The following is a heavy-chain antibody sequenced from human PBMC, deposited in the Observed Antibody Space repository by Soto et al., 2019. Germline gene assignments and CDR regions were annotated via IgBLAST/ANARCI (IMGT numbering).Heavy chain of an antibody. CDR3: ARGEYGSGSYA. Sequence: LETLSLTCAVYGGSFSCYYLSWIRQPPGKGLEWIGEINHSGSTNYNPSLKSRVTISVDTSNNQFSLKLSSVTAADTAVYYCARGEYGSGSYAWGQGTLVTVSS. D-gene: IGHD3-10*01. J-gene: IGHJ5*02. CDR2: INHSGST. V-gene: IGHV4-34*01. CDR1: GGSFSCYY.